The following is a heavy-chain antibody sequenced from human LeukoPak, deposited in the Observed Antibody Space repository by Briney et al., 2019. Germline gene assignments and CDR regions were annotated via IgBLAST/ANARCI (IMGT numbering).Heavy chain of an antibody. CDR2: IKSKTDGGTT. V-gene: IGHV3-15*01. CDR1: GFTFSSYA. D-gene: IGHD1-26*01. J-gene: IGHJ4*02. Sequence: PGGSLRLSCAASGFTFSSYAMNWVRQAPGKGLEWVGRIKSKTDGGTTDYAAPVKGRFTISRDDSTNTLFLRMNSLKTEDTALYYCTRIIKSGSFDYWGQGTLVTVSS. CDR3: TRIIKSGSFDY.